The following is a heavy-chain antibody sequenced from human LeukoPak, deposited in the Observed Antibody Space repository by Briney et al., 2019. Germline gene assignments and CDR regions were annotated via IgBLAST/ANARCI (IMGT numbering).Heavy chain of an antibody. CDR1: DDSITMYY. CDR2: VDHTGST. Sequence: SETLSLTCSVSDDSITMYYWTWIRQPPGKGLEWIGYVDHTGSTNFNPSLNGRVSISRDTTKNLFSLRLRSVTAADTAVYHCARYSGEPETNYYYYYMDVWGKGTTVTVSS. J-gene: IGHJ6*03. D-gene: IGHD1-26*01. V-gene: IGHV4-59*01. CDR3: ARYSGEPETNYYYYYMDV.